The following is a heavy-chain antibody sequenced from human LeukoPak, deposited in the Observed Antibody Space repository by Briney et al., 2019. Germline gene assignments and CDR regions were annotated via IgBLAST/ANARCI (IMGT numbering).Heavy chain of an antibody. J-gene: IGHJ5*02. D-gene: IGHD2-2*01. Sequence: GGSLRLSCAASGFTFSSYEMNWVRQAPGKGLECLSYISTTGSTILYADSVKGRFTISRDNAKNSLYLEIHSLRAEDTAIYYCARFDILLTSAAKGGVYNWFDPWGQGTRVTVSS. CDR1: GFTFSSYE. CDR3: ARFDILLTSAAKGGVYNWFDP. V-gene: IGHV3-48*03. CDR2: ISTTGSTI.